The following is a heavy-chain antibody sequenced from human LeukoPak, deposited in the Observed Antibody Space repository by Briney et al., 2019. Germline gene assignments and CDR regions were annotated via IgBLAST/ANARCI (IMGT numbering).Heavy chain of an antibody. V-gene: IGHV4-34*01. J-gene: IGHJ4*02. CDR3: ARRIMVTFGGLMGRPFDN. CDR1: GVSFNGYF. Sequence: SETLSLTCAVYGVSFNGYFWSWIRQTPGKGLEWIGEINHTGNTNYNPSLESRVTLSVDTSKKQISLKLTSVTAADTAVYYCARRIMVTFGGLMGRPFDNWGQGTLVTVSS. CDR2: INHTGNT. D-gene: IGHD3-16*01.